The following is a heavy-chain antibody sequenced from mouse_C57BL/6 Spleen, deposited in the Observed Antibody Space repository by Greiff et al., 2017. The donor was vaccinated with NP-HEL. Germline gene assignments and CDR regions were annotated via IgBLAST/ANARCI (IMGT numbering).Heavy chain of an antibody. CDR2: IYPGSGST. J-gene: IGHJ4*01. V-gene: IGHV1-55*01. CDR1: GYTFTSYW. CDR3: ASYITTVVGAMDY. D-gene: IGHD1-1*01. Sequence: QVQLQQPGAELVKPGASVKMSCKASGYTFTSYWLTWVKQRPGQGLEWIGDIYPGSGSTNYNEKFKSKATLTVDTSSSTAYMQLSSLTSEDSAVYYCASYITTVVGAMDYWGQGTSVTVSS.